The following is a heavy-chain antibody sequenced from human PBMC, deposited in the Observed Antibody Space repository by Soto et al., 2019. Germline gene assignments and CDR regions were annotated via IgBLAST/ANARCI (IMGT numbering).Heavy chain of an antibody. CDR1: GFKFGDHY. CDR3: AGDPFYYASGF. D-gene: IGHD3-16*01. J-gene: IGHJ4*02. Sequence: GGSLRLSCAASGFKFGDHYMTWIRQAPGKGLGWVSKISGDGSTQYYADSVRGRFTVSRDNAKNSLSLQMNSLRAEDTALYYCAGDPFYYASGFWGQGTLVTVPS. V-gene: IGHV3-11*01. CDR2: ISGDGSTQ.